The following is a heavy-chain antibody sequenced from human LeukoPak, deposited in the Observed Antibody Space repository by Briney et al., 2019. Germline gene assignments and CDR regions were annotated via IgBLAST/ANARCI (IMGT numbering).Heavy chain of an antibody. CDR3: AGEMRSPRGGFDY. D-gene: IGHD3-10*01. Sequence: SETLSLTCTVSSGSISSSSYYWGWIRQPPGMWLEWIGSMYYSGSTYYNPSLKSRVTISVDTSKSQFSLKLSSVTAADTAVYYCAGEMRSPRGGFDYWDQGTLVTVSS. J-gene: IGHJ4*02. CDR1: SGSISSSSYY. V-gene: IGHV4-39*07. CDR2: MYYSGST.